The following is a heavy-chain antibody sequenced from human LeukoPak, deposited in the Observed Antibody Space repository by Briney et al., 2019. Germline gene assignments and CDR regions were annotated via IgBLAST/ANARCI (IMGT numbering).Heavy chain of an antibody. CDR3: ARRFWYSYGCNNWFDP. D-gene: IGHD5-18*01. CDR2: IYHSGST. CDR1: GYSISSGYY. J-gene: IGHJ5*02. V-gene: IGHV4-38-2*01. Sequence: SETLSLTCAVSGYSISSGYYWGWIRQPPGKGLEWIGSIYHSGSTYYNPSLKSRVTISVDTSKNQFSLKLSSVTAADTAVYYCARRFWYSYGCNNWFDPWGQGTLVTVSS.